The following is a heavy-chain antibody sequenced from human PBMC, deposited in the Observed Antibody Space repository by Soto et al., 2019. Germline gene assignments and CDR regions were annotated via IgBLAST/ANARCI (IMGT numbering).Heavy chain of an antibody. J-gene: IGHJ6*02. V-gene: IGHV4-30-4*01. CDR1: GGTITSGDYF. CDR3: ARVPPNSPDYNHDMDV. Sequence: PSETLSLTCSVSGGTITSGDYFWSWIRQPPGKGLEWIGSIFYTGSTYYSPSPKSRASMSMDTSKNLFSLRLRSLTAADTAVYYCARVPPNSPDYNHDMDVWGQGTTVTVSS. CDR2: IFYTGST. D-gene: IGHD7-27*01.